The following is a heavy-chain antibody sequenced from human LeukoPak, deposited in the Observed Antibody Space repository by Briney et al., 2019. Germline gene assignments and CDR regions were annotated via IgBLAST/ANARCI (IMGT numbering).Heavy chain of an antibody. J-gene: IGHJ4*02. CDR1: GFTFSNYP. CDR3: VRRRDGYNL. Sequence: GGSLRLSCSASGFTFSNYPMHWGRQAPGKGLEYVSAINSNGGNTYYEDSAQGRFTISRENSKNALYLQMSSLRAEDTAVYYCVRRRDGYNLWGQGTLVTVSS. CDR2: INSNGGNT. D-gene: IGHD5-24*01. V-gene: IGHV3-64D*09.